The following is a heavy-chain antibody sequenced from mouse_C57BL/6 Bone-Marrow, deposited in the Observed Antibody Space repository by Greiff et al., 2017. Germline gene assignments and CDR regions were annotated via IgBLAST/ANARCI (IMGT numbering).Heavy chain of an antibody. D-gene: IGHD3-3*01. V-gene: IGHV1-15*01. CDR3: TRPGCAYFDY. CDR2: IDPEPCCT. Sequence: VQLQQSGAELVRPGASVTLSCKASGYTFTDYEMHWVKQTPVHGLEWIGAIDPEPCCTAYNQKFKGKAILTADTSSSTAYMELRSLTSEDSAVYYCTRPGCAYFDYWGQGTTLTVSS. J-gene: IGHJ2*01. CDR1: GYTFTDYE.